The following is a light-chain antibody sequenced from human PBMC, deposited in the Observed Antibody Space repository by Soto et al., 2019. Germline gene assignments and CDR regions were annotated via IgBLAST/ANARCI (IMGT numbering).Light chain of an antibody. Sequence: QSALTQPPSVSASPGQSITICFTGTSRDVGGFNFVSWYQHHQGKAPKLIIYEVSDRPSGVSSRFSGSKSGNTASLTISGLQTEDEADYYCSSYTISGTLVFGTGTKVTVL. CDR2: EVS. CDR3: SSYTISGTLV. V-gene: IGLV2-14*01. CDR1: SRDVGGFNF. J-gene: IGLJ1*01.